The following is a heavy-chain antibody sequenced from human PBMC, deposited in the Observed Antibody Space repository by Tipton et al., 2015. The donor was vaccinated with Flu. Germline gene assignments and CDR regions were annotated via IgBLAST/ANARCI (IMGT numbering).Heavy chain of an antibody. CDR3: VRHPYCTNAVCPPGYWYFDL. D-gene: IGHD2-8*01. V-gene: IGHV5-51*01. J-gene: IGHJ2*01. CDR2: IYPGDSDT. CDR1: GYSFTNYW. Sequence: VQLVQSGAEVKKPGESLKIPCKASGYSFTNYWIGWVRQTPGKGLEWMGIIYPGDSDTRYSPSFQGQVTISADKSITTAYLQWRSLKASDTAMYYCVRHPYCTNAVCPPGYWYFDLWGRGTLVTVSS.